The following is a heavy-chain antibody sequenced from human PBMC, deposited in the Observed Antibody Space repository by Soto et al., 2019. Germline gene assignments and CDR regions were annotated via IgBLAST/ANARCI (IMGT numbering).Heavy chain of an antibody. J-gene: IGHJ3*02. V-gene: IGHV1-18*01. CDR1: GYIFSSYG. CDR2: ISAYNGNT. Sequence: QVQLVQSGAEVKKPGAAVKVSCKASGYIFSSYGLSWVRHAPGQGLEWMGWISAYNGNTIYAESLQGRVTMTTDTSTSTAYMELRSLRSDDTAVFYCARAGSDAFDIWGQGTMVPVSS. CDR3: ARAGSDAFDI. D-gene: IGHD6-19*01.